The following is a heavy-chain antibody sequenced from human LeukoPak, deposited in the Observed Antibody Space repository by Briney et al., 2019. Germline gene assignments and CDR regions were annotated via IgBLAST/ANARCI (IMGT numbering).Heavy chain of an antibody. Sequence: GGSLRLSCAASGFTFSSYAMSWVRQAPGKGLEWVSAISGSGGNTYYADSVKGRFTISRDNSKNTLYLQMNSLRAEDTAVYYCAKVGSGPRDYFDYWGQGTLVTVSS. D-gene: IGHD2-15*01. CDR1: GFTFSSYA. CDR3: AKVGSGPRDYFDY. J-gene: IGHJ4*02. V-gene: IGHV3-23*01. CDR2: ISGSGGNT.